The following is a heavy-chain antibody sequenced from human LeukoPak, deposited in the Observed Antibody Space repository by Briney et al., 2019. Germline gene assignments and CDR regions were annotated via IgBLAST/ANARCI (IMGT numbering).Heavy chain of an antibody. CDR2: KCYSGTT. V-gene: IGHV4-59*01. CDR1: GGSINNYY. J-gene: IGHJ4*02. D-gene: IGHD3-10*01. CDR3: ATHTTSYGKDY. Sequence: SETLSLTCTVSGGSINNYYWSWIRQPPGKGLEWIGYKCYSGTTKYNPSLKSRVTISLDTSKNQFSLKLTPVTTADTAVYYCATHTTSYGKDYWGQGALVTVSS.